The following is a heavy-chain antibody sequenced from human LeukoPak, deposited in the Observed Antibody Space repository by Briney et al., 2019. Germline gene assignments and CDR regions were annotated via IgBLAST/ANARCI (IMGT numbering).Heavy chain of an antibody. CDR1: GGSTSSYY. CDR3: ARGADSSAYYSSWYFDL. D-gene: IGHD3-22*01. Sequence: PSETLSLTCTVSGGSTSSYYWSWIRQTPGKGLEWIGYIYYSGSTNYNPSLKSRVTISLDTSKNQFSLKLSSVTAADTAVYYCARGADSSAYYSSWYFDLWGRGTLVTVSS. V-gene: IGHV4-59*01. J-gene: IGHJ2*01. CDR2: IYYSGST.